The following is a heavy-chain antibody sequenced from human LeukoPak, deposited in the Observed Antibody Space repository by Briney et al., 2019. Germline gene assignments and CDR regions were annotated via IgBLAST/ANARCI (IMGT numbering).Heavy chain of an antibody. V-gene: IGHV1-69*01. CDR2: IIPIFGTA. Sequence: GASVKVSCTASGGTFSSYAISWVRQAPGQGLEWMGGIIPIFGTANYAQKFQGRVTITADESTSTAYMELSSLRSEDTAVYYCARGLGLELSGWYPYWGQGTLVTVPS. CDR1: GGTFSSYA. CDR3: ARGLGLELSGWYPY. D-gene: IGHD6-19*01. J-gene: IGHJ4*02.